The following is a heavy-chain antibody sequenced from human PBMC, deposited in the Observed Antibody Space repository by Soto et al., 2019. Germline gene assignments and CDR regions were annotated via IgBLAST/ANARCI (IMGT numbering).Heavy chain of an antibody. D-gene: IGHD3-16*01. V-gene: IGHV3-30-3*01. J-gene: IGHJ6*02. CDR1: GFTFSSYA. CDR3: ARDRAEVWPNGMDV. Sequence: PGGSLRLSCAASGFTFSSYAMHWVRQAPGKGLEWVAVISYDGSNKYYADSVKGRFTISRDNSKNTLYLQMNSLRAEDTAVYYCARDRAEVWPNGMDVWGQGTTVTVSS. CDR2: ISYDGSNK.